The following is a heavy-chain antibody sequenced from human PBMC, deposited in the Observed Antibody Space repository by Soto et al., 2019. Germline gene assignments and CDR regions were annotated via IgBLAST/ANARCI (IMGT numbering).Heavy chain of an antibody. CDR3: AKDRGKISFDY. CDR2: ISYDGSNK. J-gene: IGHJ4*02. Sequence: PGGSLRLSCAASGFSFSNSGMHWVRQAPGKGLEWVAFISYDGSNKYYADSVKGRFTISRDNSKNTLYLQMNSLRAEDTAVYYCAKDRGKISFDYWGQGTLVTVSS. CDR1: GFSFSNSG. V-gene: IGHV3-30*18.